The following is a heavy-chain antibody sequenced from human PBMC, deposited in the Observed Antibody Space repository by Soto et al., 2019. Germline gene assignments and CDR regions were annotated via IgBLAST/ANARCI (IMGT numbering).Heavy chain of an antibody. Sequence: GSLRLSCAASGFTFTRFSMNWVRQAPGKGLEWVSSISSTTNYIYYGDSMKGRFTISRDNAKNSLYLQMNSLRAEDTAVYYCAREKYGSGSYYFDYWGQGTLVTVSS. CDR1: GFTFTRFS. J-gene: IGHJ4*02. CDR2: ISSTTNYI. D-gene: IGHD3-10*01. CDR3: AREKYGSGSYYFDY. V-gene: IGHV3-21*01.